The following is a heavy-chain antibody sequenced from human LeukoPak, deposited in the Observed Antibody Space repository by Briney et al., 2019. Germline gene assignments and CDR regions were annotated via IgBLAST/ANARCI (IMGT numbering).Heavy chain of an antibody. J-gene: IGHJ4*02. CDR3: ARESGKFDY. Sequence: LGIPCIVSGLPIVHFSMYWILQPTAKVLEWVSLISGDGVSTFYADSVKGRFSISRDNSKNSLSLEMNSLRTEDTAMYYCARESGKFDYWGQGTLVAVSS. CDR1: GLPIVHFS. V-gene: IGHV3-43*02. CDR2: ISGDGVST.